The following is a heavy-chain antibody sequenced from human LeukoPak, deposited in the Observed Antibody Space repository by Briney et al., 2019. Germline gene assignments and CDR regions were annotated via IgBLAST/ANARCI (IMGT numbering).Heavy chain of an antibody. D-gene: IGHD3-10*01. V-gene: IGHV3-11*01. CDR1: GFTFSDYY. J-gene: IGHJ6*02. CDR2: ISSSGSTT. CDR3: ARGQRVTMLRGVTYSYYGMDV. Sequence: PGGSLRLSCAASGFTFSDYYMSWIRQAPGKGLEWVSYISSSGSTTYYPDSVKGRFTISRDNAKNSLYLQMNSLRAEDTAVYYCARGQRVTMLRGVTYSYYGMDVWGQGTTVTVSS.